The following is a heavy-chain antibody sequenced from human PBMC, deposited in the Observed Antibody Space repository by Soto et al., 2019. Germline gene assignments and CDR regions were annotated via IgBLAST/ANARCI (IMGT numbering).Heavy chain of an antibody. D-gene: IGHD2-15*01. J-gene: IGHJ5*02. V-gene: IGHV4-34*01. CDR3: ARGRGYCSGGSCWYNWFDP. Sequence: SETLSLTGAVYGGSFRGYYWSWIRQPPGKGLEWIGEINHSGSTNYNPSLKSRVTISVDTSKDQFSLKLSSVTAADTAVYYCARGRGYCSGGSCWYNWFDPWGQGTLVTVS. CDR1: GGSFRGYY. CDR2: INHSGST.